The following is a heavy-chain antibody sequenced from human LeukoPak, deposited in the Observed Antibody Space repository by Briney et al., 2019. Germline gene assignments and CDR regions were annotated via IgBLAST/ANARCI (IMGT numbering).Heavy chain of an antibody. Sequence: ASVKVSCKASGYTFTGYYMHWVRQAPGQGLEWMGWINPNSGGTNYAQKFQGRVTMTRDTSISTAYMELSRLRSDDTAVYYCASSWLSFFSGGAGFDPWGQGTLVTVSS. V-gene: IGHV1-2*02. CDR1: GYTFTGYY. J-gene: IGHJ5*02. CDR2: INPNSGGT. D-gene: IGHD6-19*01. CDR3: ASSWLSFFSGGAGFDP.